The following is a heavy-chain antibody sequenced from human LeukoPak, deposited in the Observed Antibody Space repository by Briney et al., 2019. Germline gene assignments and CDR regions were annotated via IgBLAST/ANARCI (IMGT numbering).Heavy chain of an antibody. CDR2: IKQDGSEK. J-gene: IGHJ4*02. Sequence: GGSLRLSCAASGFTFSSYWMSWVRQAPGKGLEWVANIKQDGSEKYYVDSVKGRFTISRDNAKNSLYLQMNSLRAEDTAVYYCARASPHVTLRYGDYESYWGQGTLVTVSS. D-gene: IGHD4-17*01. CDR1: GFTFSSYW. CDR3: ARASPHVTLRYGDYESY. V-gene: IGHV3-7*01.